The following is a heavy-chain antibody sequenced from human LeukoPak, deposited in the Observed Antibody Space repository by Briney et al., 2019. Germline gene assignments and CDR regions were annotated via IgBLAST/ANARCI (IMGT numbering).Heavy chain of an antibody. D-gene: IGHD3-16*02. V-gene: IGHV3-23*01. CDR1: GFAFGTYV. CDR2: ISANGQAT. J-gene: IGHJ5*02. CDR3: ASDPYINICCPLAS. Sequence: GGSLRLSCAGSGFAFGTYVRSWVRQAPGMGLEWVSSISANGQATYYADSVEGRFTISRDNSKNTLYLQLNSLRAEDTATYYCASDPYINICCPLASWGQGTLVTVSS.